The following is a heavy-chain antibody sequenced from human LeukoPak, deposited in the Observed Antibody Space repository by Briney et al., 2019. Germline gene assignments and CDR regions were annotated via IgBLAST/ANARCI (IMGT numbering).Heavy chain of an antibody. CDR3: AKRVGATFYYGMDV. CDR2: ISGSGGST. Sequence: GGSLRLSCAASGFTFSSYAMSWVRQAPGKGLEWVSAISGSGGSTYYADSVKGRFTISRDNSKNTLYLQMNSLRAEDTAVYYCAKRVGATFYYGMDVWGQGTTVTVSS. CDR1: GFTFSSYA. D-gene: IGHD1-26*01. V-gene: IGHV3-23*01. J-gene: IGHJ6*02.